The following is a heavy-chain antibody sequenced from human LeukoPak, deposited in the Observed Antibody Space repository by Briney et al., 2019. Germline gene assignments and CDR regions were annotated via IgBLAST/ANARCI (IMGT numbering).Heavy chain of an antibody. Sequence: ASVKVSCKASGYTFTDYYMHWVRQAPGQGLEWMGWINPNSGGTNYAQKFQGRVTVTRDTSINSAYMELNRLKSDDTAVYYCAREETPIVVVAATGWFDPWGQGTLVTVSS. J-gene: IGHJ5*02. CDR3: AREETPIVVVAATGWFDP. CDR1: GYTFTDYY. CDR2: INPNSGGT. V-gene: IGHV1-2*02. D-gene: IGHD2-15*01.